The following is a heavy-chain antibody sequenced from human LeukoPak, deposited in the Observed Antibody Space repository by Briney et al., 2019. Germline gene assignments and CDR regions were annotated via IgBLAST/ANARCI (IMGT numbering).Heavy chain of an antibody. CDR2: SNAGNGNT. CDR3: ARAGSHYYYDSSGYYEINDAFDI. J-gene: IGHJ3*02. CDR1: GYTFTSYA. V-gene: IGHV1-3*02. D-gene: IGHD3-22*01. Sequence: ASVKVSCKASGYTFTSYAMHLGRQAPGQRLEWMGWSNAGNGNTKYSQEFQGRVTITRDTSASTDYMELSSLRSEDMAVYYCARAGSHYYYDSSGYYEINDAFDIWGQGTMATVSS.